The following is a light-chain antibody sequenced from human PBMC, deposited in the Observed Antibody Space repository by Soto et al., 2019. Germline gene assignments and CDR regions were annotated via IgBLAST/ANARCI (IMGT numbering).Light chain of an antibody. J-gene: IGKJ3*01. CDR2: GAS. CDR3: QQYYKWPPPFT. Sequence: EIVMTQSPATLSVSPGERATLACRASQSVGSKLAWYQQKPGQAPRLLIYGASTRATGIPARFSGSGSGTEFTLSISSLQSEDFAVYYGQQYYKWPPPFTFGPGTKGEIK. V-gene: IGKV3-15*01. CDR1: QSVGSK.